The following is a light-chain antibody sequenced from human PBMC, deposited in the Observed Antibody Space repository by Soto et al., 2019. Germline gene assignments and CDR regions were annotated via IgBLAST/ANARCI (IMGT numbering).Light chain of an antibody. J-gene: IGKJ1*01. Sequence: EIVLTPSPATLYSFRGECAPPSWSPRQYVNTRLAWYQHRPGQAPRLLIYQTSIRAAGIPARFSASGTGTDFTLTSSDVQPEDFAVYYCHQRQSWPRTFGQGTKVDIK. V-gene: IGKV3-11*01. CDR3: HQRQSWPRT. CDR2: QTS. CDR1: QYVNTR.